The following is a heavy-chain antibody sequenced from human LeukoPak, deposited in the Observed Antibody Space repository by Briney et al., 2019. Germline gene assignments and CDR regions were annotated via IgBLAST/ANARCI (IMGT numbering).Heavy chain of an antibody. CDR1: GGTFSSYA. D-gene: IGHD1-26*01. CDR2: IIPIFGTA. Sequence: SVKVSCKASGGTFSSYAISWVRQAPGQGLEWMGGIIPIFGTANYAQKFQGRVTITRDTSASTAYMELSSLRSEDTAVYYCARSEKVGATLYFDYWGQGTLVTVSS. V-gene: IGHV1-69*05. CDR3: ARSEKVGATLYFDY. J-gene: IGHJ4*02.